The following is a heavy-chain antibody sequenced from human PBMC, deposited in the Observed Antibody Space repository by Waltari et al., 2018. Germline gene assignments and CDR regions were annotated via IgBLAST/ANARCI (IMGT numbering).Heavy chain of an antibody. Sequence: QVQLVQSGAEVKKPGSFVQVSCQAPGGPFSSYAISWVRPAPGQGLEWMGGIIPILGIANYAQKFQGRVTITADKSTSTAYMELSSLRSEDTAVYYCARGGDYGDYKYFQHWGQGTLVTVSS. CDR3: ARGGDYGDYKYFQH. J-gene: IGHJ1*01. CDR1: GGPFSSYA. D-gene: IGHD4-17*01. V-gene: IGHV1-69*10. CDR2: IIPILGIA.